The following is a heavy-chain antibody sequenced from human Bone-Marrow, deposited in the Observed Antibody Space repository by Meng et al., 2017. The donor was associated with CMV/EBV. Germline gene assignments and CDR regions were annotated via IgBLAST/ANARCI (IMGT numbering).Heavy chain of an antibody. V-gene: IGHV3-20*04. J-gene: IGHJ4*02. CDR1: GFTFGDYG. D-gene: IGHD1-1*01. CDR3: ARGATGTRFDY. Sequence: GESLKISCAASGFTFGDYGMTWVRQAPGKGLEWASGVNRNGDRTDYADSVKGRFTFSRDNAKNSLYLQMNSLRAEDTAFYYCARGATGTRFDYWGQGTLVTVSS. CDR2: VNRNGDRT.